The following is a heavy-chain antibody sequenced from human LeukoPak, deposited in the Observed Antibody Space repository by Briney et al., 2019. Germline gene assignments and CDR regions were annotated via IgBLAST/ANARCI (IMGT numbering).Heavy chain of an antibody. D-gene: IGHD1-7*01. Sequence: PSETLSLTCTVSGGSISSYYWSWIRQPPGKGLEWIGYIYYSGSTNYNSSLKSRVTISVDTSKNQFSLKLSSVTAADTAVYYCARNGLTGTQGYYYYGVDVWGQGTMVTVS. CDR3: ARNGLTGTQGYYYYGVDV. V-gene: IGHV4-59*01. J-gene: IGHJ6*02. CDR2: IYYSGST. CDR1: GGSISSYY.